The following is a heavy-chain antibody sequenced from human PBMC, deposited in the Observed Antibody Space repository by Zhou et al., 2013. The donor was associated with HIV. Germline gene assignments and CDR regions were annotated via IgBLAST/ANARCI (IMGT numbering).Heavy chain of an antibody. V-gene: IGHV1-69*15. CDR3: ARDQTVTQWLQYYYYLMDV. CDR2: IITRSGSA. Sequence: QVQLVQSGAEVKKSGASVKVSCKVSGGTFSNYAINWVRQAPGQGLEWMGKIITRSGSANYAQKFQGRVTITADESTTTAYMELNTLRSEDTAVYYCARDQTVTQWLQYYYYLMDVWGQGTSVSV. D-gene: IGHD6-19*01. J-gene: IGHJ6*02. CDR1: GGTFSNYA.